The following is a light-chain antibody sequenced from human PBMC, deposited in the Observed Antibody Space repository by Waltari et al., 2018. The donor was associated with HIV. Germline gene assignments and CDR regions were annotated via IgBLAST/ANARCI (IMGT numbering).Light chain of an antibody. J-gene: IGKJ2*01. V-gene: IGKV1-5*03. CDR3: QQYNSYSYT. CDR1: QSISVW. CDR2: KAS. Sequence: DIQMTQSPSTLSASVGDRVNITCRASQSISVWLAWYQQMPGKGPKLLIYKASILQNGVPSRFSGSGSGTEFTLTINSLQPGDFATYYCQQYNSYSYTFGQGTKLEVK.